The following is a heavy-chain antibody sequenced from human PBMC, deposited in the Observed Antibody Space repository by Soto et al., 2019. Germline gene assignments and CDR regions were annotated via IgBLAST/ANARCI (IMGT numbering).Heavy chain of an antibody. CDR1: GGSISSSSYY. Sequence: SETLSLTCTVSGGSISSSSYYWDWIRQPPGKGLEWIGSIYYSGSTYYNPSLKSRVTISVDTSKNQFSLKLSSVTAADTAVYYCASPHHSSGWYYFDYWGQGTLVTVSS. V-gene: IGHV4-39*01. D-gene: IGHD6-19*01. CDR2: IYYSGST. CDR3: ASPHHSSGWYYFDY. J-gene: IGHJ4*02.